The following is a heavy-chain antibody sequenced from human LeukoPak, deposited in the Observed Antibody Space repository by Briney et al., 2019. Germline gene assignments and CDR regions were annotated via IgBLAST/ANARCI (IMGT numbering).Heavy chain of an antibody. CDR1: GLTGSHNY. Sequence: GGSLRLSCAASGLTGSHNYVSWVRQAPGKGLEWVSAIHTSGDTCYADSVKGRFTISRDASKNTLYLQINSLRVEDTAVYYCIVFGDSNHWGQGTLVTVSS. V-gene: IGHV3-53*01. J-gene: IGHJ5*02. CDR2: IHTSGDT. D-gene: IGHD4-17*01. CDR3: IVFGDSNH.